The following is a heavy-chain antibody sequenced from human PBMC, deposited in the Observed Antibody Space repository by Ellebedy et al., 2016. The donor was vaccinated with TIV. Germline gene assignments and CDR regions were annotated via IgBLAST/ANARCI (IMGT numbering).Heavy chain of an antibody. J-gene: IGHJ3*02. V-gene: IGHV4-39*07. CDR2: SHHSGTT. CDR3: ARVNMVLHAFDI. CDR1: GDSISSTTYY. D-gene: IGHD3-10*01. Sequence: MPSETLSLTCSVSGDSISSTTYYWGWIRQPPGKGLEWIGHSHHSGTTYYNPSLESRVTISEDTSKNQFSLKLKSVTAADTAVYYCARVNMVLHAFDIWGQGTMVTVSS.